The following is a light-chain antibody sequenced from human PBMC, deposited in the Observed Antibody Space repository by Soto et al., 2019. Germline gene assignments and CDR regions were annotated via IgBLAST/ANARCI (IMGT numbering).Light chain of an antibody. Sequence: DIQMTQSPSSVSASVGDRVTITCRASQDISSWVAWYQQKPGKAPKLLISAASSLQSGVPRSFSGSGSGTDFTLIISSLQPEDFATYFCQQGDSFPFTFGGGTKVEIK. CDR2: AAS. CDR1: QDISSW. V-gene: IGKV1-12*01. J-gene: IGKJ4*01. CDR3: QQGDSFPFT.